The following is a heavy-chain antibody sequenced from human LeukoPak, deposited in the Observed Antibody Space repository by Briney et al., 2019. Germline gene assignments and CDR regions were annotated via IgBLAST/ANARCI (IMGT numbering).Heavy chain of an antibody. Sequence: ASVKVSCKASGYTFTTYDITWVRQATGQGLEWMGWMNPNSGDTAYAQKFQGRVAMTRDTSISTVYMELSSLRSEDTAVYYCARGLGDYYDTSDYYYAVPAHWGQGTLVTVSS. CDR1: GYTFTTYD. CDR3: ARGLGDYYDTSDYYYAVPAH. CDR2: MNPNSGDT. D-gene: IGHD3-22*01. J-gene: IGHJ4*02. V-gene: IGHV1-8*01.